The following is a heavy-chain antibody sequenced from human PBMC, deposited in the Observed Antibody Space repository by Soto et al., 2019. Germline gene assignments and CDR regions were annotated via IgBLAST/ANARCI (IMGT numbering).Heavy chain of an antibody. V-gene: IGHV1-46*01. CDR2: INPSGGST. D-gene: IGHD3-10*01. Sequence: ASVKVSCKASGYTFTSYYMHWVRQAPGQGLEWMGIINPSGGSTSYAQKFQGRVTMTRDTSTSTVYMELSSLRSEDTAVYYCAREGRYYASGRFWWFDPWGQGPLVTVSS. J-gene: IGHJ5*02. CDR1: GYTFTSYY. CDR3: AREGRYYASGRFWWFDP.